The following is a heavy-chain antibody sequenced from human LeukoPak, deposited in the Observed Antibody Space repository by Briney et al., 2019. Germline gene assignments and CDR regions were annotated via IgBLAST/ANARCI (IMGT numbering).Heavy chain of an antibody. Sequence: GESLKISCKGSGYSFTSYWIGWVRQMPGKGLEWMGIIYPGDSDTRCSPSFQGQVTISADKSISTAYLQWSSLKASDTAMYYCARLGYYYGSGSYGGFDYWGQGTLVTVSS. CDR3: ARLGYYYGSGSYGGFDY. V-gene: IGHV5-51*01. CDR1: GYSFTSYW. CDR2: IYPGDSDT. D-gene: IGHD3-10*01. J-gene: IGHJ4*02.